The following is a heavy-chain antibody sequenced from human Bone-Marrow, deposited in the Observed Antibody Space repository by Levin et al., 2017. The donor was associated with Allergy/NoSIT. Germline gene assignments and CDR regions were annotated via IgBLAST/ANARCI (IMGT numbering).Heavy chain of an antibody. CDR1: GFTFSIYG. V-gene: IGHV3-30*02. Sequence: GGSLRLSCAASGFTFSIYGFHWVRQAPGKGLEWVAFLSYDGSSKYYADSVKGRFTISRDNSKNILSLQMNSLRSEDTAVYYCAKDRDRPLSADYPYAMDVWGQGTTVTVSS. D-gene: IGHD4/OR15-4a*01. CDR2: LSYDGSSK. CDR3: AKDRDRPLSADYPYAMDV. J-gene: IGHJ6*02.